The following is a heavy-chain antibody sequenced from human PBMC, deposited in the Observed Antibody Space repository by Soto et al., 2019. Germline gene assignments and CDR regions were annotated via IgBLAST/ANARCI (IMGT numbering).Heavy chain of an antibody. Sequence: GASVKVSCKASGGTFSSYAISWVRQAPGQGLEWMGGIIPIFGTANYAQKFQGRVTITADESTSTAYMELSSLRSEDTAVYYCARVYYYDSSGYFPLSYYGTDVWGQGTTVTVSS. V-gene: IGHV1-69*13. CDR2: IIPIFGTA. D-gene: IGHD3-22*01. CDR3: ARVYYYDSSGYFPLSYYGTDV. CDR1: GGTFSSYA. J-gene: IGHJ6*02.